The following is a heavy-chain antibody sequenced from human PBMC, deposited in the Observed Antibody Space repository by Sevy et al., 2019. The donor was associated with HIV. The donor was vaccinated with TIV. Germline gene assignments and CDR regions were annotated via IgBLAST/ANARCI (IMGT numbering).Heavy chain of an antibody. D-gene: IGHD3-10*01. V-gene: IGHV3-48*03. Sequence: GGSLRLSCAASGFTFSSYEMNWVRQAPGKGLEWVSYISSSGSTIYYADSVKGRFTISRDNAKNSLYLQMNSLRAEDTAVYYCARGGYYYGSGSYYRTPDYWGQGTLVTVSS. J-gene: IGHJ4*02. CDR3: ARGGYYYGSGSYYRTPDY. CDR1: GFTFSSYE. CDR2: ISSSGSTI.